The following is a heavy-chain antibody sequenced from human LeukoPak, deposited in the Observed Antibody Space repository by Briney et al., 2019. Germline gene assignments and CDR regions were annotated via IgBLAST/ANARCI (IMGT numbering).Heavy chain of an antibody. CDR1: GFTFDDYA. V-gene: IGHV3-23*03. Sequence: PGRSLRLSCAASGFTFDDYAMHWVRQAPGKGLEWVSIIYSDGSTYYAASVKGRFTISRDNSKNTLYLQMKSLRADDTALYYCARGEPATPASLDYWGQGTLVTVSS. D-gene: IGHD3-16*01. J-gene: IGHJ4*02. CDR2: IYSDGST. CDR3: ARGEPATPASLDY.